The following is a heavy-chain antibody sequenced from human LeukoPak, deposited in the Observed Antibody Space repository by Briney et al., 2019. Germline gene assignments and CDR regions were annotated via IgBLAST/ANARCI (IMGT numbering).Heavy chain of an antibody. Sequence: SETLSLTCTVSGGSISSSSYYWGWIRQPPGKGLEWIGSIYYSGSTYYNPSLKSRVTISVDTSKNQFSLKLSSVTAADTAVYYCARVRTEMATTFFDYWGQGTLVTVSS. J-gene: IGHJ4*02. CDR1: GGSISSSSYY. CDR2: IYYSGST. CDR3: ARVRTEMATTFFDY. D-gene: IGHD5-24*01. V-gene: IGHV4-39*07.